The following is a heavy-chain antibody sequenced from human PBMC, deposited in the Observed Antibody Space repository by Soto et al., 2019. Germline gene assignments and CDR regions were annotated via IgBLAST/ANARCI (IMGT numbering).Heavy chain of an antibody. Sequence: ASVKASCKASGYTFIGYYMHWVRQAPGQGLEWMGWINPNSGGTNYAQKFQGRVTMTRDTSISTAYMELSRLRSDDTAVYYCARVSVRGGSYYGLDAFDIWGQGTMVTVSS. J-gene: IGHJ3*02. V-gene: IGHV1-2*02. CDR1: GYTFIGYY. CDR3: ARVSVRGGSYYGLDAFDI. D-gene: IGHD1-26*01. CDR2: INPNSGGT.